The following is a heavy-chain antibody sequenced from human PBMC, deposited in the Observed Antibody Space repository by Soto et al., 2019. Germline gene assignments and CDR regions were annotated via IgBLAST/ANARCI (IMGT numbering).Heavy chain of an antibody. CDR2: INHSGST. V-gene: IGHV4-34*01. D-gene: IGHD3-10*01. CDR1: GGSFSGYY. Sequence: SETLSLTCAVYGGSFSGYYWSCIRQPPGKGLEWIGEINHSGSTNYNPSLKSRVTISVDTSKNQFSLKLSSVTAADTAVYYCASYYGSGSSVWGQGTLVTVSS. J-gene: IGHJ4*02. CDR3: ASYYGSGSSV.